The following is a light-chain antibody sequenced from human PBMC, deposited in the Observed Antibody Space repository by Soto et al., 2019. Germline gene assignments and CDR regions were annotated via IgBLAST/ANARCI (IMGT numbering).Light chain of an antibody. V-gene: IGKV3-20*01. CDR2: DAS. Sequence: EIALIQHPRTLSLSRGGRGPLSCRASQSATSSSLAWYQQKPGQAPRLLIYDASSRATDIPDRFSGSGSGTDFTLTISRLQPEDFAVYYCQQYGRSALTFGGGPKVDI. J-gene: IGKJ4*01. CDR3: QQYGRSALT. CDR1: QSATSSS.